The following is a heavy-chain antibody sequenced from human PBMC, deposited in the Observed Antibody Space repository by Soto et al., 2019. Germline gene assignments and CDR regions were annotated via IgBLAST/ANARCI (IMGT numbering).Heavy chain of an antibody. CDR1: GDSISTYY. D-gene: IGHD3-22*01. V-gene: IGHV4-59*01. CDR3: ARYYYDSSGCYYGWFDP. J-gene: IGHJ5*02. Sequence: RSLTCTVSGDSISTYYWSWIRQPPGKGLEWIAYIYYTGNTYYNPSLKSRVTISMDTSKNQFSLKLSSVTAADTAVYYCARYYYDSSGCYYGWFDPWGQGTLVTVSS. CDR2: IYYTGNT.